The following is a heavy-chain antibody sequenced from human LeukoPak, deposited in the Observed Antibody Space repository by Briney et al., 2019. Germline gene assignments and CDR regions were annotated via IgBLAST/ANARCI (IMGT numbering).Heavy chain of an antibody. V-gene: IGHV3-33*01. CDR2: IWNEGGNK. CDR1: GFTFSSYG. J-gene: IGHJ4*02. CDR3: ARHPPGYSYGEPFGY. Sequence: PGRSLRLSCGASGFTFSSYGMHWVRQVPGKGLEWVAVIWNEGGNKYYADSVKGRFSISRDNSKNTLYLQMNSLRAEDTAVYYCARHPPGYSYGEPFGYWGQGTLVTVSS. D-gene: IGHD5-18*01.